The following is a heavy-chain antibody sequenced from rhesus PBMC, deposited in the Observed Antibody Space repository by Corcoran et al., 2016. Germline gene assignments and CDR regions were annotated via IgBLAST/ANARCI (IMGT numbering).Heavy chain of an antibody. CDR1: GGSISARSR. Sequence: QVQLQESGPGVVTPSETLSLSCAVSGGSISARSRWRWIRQPPGQGLEWVGYSYGSSTSTNYHPSLKSRVTISTDTSKHQFSLKLSSVTAADTAVYYCARDRGIAAAVFDYWGQGVLVTVSS. J-gene: IGHJ4*01. D-gene: IGHD6-31*01. CDR3: ARDRGIAAAVFDY. V-gene: IGHV4S10*01. CDR2: SYGSSTST.